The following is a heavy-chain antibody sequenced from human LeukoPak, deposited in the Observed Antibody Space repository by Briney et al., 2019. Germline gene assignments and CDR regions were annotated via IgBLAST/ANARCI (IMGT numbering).Heavy chain of an antibody. J-gene: IGHJ3*02. CDR3: AKDSSAVAGPEGSYDI. Sequence: PGGSLRPSCAASGFTFSSSALSCVRQAPGEGLEWVSAISGSGGRTYYADAVKRRFTISRDNPRNSLFLQMNSLKDEDTAVYYCAKDSSAVAGPEGSYDIWGQGTMVTVSS. D-gene: IGHD6-19*01. V-gene: IGHV3-23*01. CDR1: GFTFSSSA. CDR2: ISGSGGRT.